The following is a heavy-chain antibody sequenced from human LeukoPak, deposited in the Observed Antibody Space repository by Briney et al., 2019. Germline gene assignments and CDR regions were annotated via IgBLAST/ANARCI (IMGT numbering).Heavy chain of an antibody. CDR1: GYTFTDYY. Sequence: VASVTVSCKASGYTFTDYYLHWVRQAPGQGLEWMGWINPNSGGTNYAQTFRGRVTMTRDTSITTAYLELSRLRSDDTAVYYCARIGYNHYFDYWGQGNLGSVSS. V-gene: IGHV1-2*02. J-gene: IGHJ4*02. D-gene: IGHD5-24*01. CDR2: INPNSGGT. CDR3: ARIGYNHYFDY.